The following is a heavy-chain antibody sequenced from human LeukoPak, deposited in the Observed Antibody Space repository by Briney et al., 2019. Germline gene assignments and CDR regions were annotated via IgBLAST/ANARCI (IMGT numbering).Heavy chain of an antibody. V-gene: IGHV1-46*01. J-gene: IGHJ4*02. CDR3: ARDRYYDNSGIRGDLDY. CDR1: GGTFSSYS. Sequence: ASVKVSCKASGGTFSSYSISWVRQAPGQGLEWMGIINPSGGSTSYAQKFQGRVTMTRDTSTSTVYMELSSLRSEDTAVYYCARDRYYDNSGIRGDLDYWGQGTLVTVSS. CDR2: INPSGGST. D-gene: IGHD3-22*01.